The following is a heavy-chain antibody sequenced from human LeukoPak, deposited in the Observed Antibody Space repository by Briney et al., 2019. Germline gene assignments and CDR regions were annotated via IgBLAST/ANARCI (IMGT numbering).Heavy chain of an antibody. CDR2: LNPNTGHA. CDR1: AYDFTGYH. D-gene: IGHD5-24*01. Sequence: ASVKVSCKVVAYDFTGYHIRWVRQAPGQGPEWMGRLNPNTGHAVYAFKFQGRVTITRDTSSSTAYMEVTRLTSDDTALYYCAKDRDGADRIILWGQGTLVTVSS. V-gene: IGHV1-2*06. CDR3: AKDRDGADRIIL. J-gene: IGHJ4*02.